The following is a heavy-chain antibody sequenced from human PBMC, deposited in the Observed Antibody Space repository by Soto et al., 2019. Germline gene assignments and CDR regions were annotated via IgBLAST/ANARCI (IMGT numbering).Heavy chain of an antibody. CDR1: GYTFTSYY. J-gene: IGHJ5*02. CDR3: ARDLPVHTAMIWFDP. Sequence: GASVKVSCKASGYTFTSYYMHWVRQAPGQGLEWMGIINPSGGSTSYAQKFQGRVTMTRDTSTSTVYMELSSLRSEDTAVYYCARDLPVHTAMIWFDPWGQGTLVTFSS. CDR2: INPSGGST. D-gene: IGHD5-18*01. V-gene: IGHV1-46*01.